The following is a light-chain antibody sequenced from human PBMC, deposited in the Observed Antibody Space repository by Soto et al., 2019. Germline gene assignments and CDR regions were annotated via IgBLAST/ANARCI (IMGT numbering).Light chain of an antibody. J-gene: IGKJ5*01. CDR1: QNVNTY. V-gene: IGKV3-11*01. Sequence: ENVLTQSPATLSLSPGDGATLSCRTSQNVNTYFAWYQQKPGQAPRLLIYDASIRATGIPARFSGSGSGTDSTITISSLEPEDFAIYYCQQRGHWPLTFAQGTRL. CDR3: QQRGHWPLT. CDR2: DAS.